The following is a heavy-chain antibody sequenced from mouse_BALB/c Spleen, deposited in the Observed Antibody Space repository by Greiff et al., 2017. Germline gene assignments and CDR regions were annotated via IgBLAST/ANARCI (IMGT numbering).Heavy chain of an antibody. CDR1: GYTFTDYW. CDR3: ARGGLRSFAY. D-gene: IGHD2-4*01. J-gene: IGHJ3*01. Sequence: QVQLQQPGAELVMPGASVKMSCKASGYTFTDYWMHWVKQRPGQGLEWIGAIDTSDSYTSYNQKFKGKATLTVDESSSTAYMQLSSLTSVDSAVYYCARGGLRSFAYWGQGTLVTVSA. V-gene: IGHV1-69*01. CDR2: IDTSDSYT.